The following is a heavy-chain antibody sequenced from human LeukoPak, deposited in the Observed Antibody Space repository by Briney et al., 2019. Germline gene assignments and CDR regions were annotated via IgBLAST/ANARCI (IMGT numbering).Heavy chain of an antibody. Sequence: PGGSLRLSCAASGFTFSSYGMHWVRQAPGKGLEWVAVIWYDGSNKYYADSMKGRFTISRDNSKNTLYLQMNSLRAEDTAVYYCARNYYGSGSSLTGYWGQGTLVTVSS. CDR2: IWYDGSNK. J-gene: IGHJ4*02. CDR3: ARNYYGSGSSLTGY. D-gene: IGHD3-10*01. CDR1: GFTFSSYG. V-gene: IGHV3-33*01.